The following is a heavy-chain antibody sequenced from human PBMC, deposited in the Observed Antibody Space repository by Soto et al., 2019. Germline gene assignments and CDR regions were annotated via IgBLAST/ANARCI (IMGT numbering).Heavy chain of an antibody. CDR2: IYYSGST. CDR1: GGSISSHS. J-gene: IGHJ5*02. CDR3: AREVGGAAAAYNWFEP. V-gene: IGHV4-59*11. D-gene: IGHD6-13*01. Sequence: SETLSLTCTVSGGSISSHSWSWIRQPPGKGLEWIGYIYYSGSTNYNPSLKSRVTISVDTSKNQFSLKLSSVTAADTAVYYCAREVGGAAAAYNWFEPWGQGTLVTVS.